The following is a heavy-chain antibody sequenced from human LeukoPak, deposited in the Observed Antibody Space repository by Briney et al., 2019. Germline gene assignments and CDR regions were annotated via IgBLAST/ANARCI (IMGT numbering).Heavy chain of an antibody. J-gene: IGHJ4*02. CDR3: ARLHGGETRYYYDSSGYTFDY. CDR2: IYYSGST. CDR1: GGSISSSSYY. Sequence: PSETLSLTCTVSGGSISSSSYYWGWIRQPPGKGLEWIGCIYYSGSTYYNPSLKSRVTISLGTSKNQFSRKLSSVTAADTAVYYRARLHGGETRYYYDSSGYTFDYWGQGTLVTVSS. D-gene: IGHD3-22*01. V-gene: IGHV4-39*01.